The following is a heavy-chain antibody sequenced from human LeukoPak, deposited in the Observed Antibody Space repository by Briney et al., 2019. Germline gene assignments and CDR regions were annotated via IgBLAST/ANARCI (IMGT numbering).Heavy chain of an antibody. V-gene: IGHV3-48*02. CDR1: GFTFSSYS. J-gene: IGHJ4*02. CDR3: ARSYSNYDLWVFFFDY. CDR2: ISSSSSTI. Sequence: GGSLRPSCAASGFTFSSYSMNWVRQAPGKGLEWVSYISSSSSTIYYADSVKGRFTISRDNAKNSLYLQMNSLRDEDTAVYYCARSYSNYDLWVFFFDYWGQGTLVTVSS. D-gene: IGHD4-11*01.